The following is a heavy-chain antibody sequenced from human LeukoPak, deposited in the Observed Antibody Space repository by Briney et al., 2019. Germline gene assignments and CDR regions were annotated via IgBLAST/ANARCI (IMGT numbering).Heavy chain of an antibody. D-gene: IGHD3-10*01. CDR3: ARDLEGGSGSYYVGYYGMDV. CDR2: INPSGGST. CDR1: GYTFTSYY. J-gene: IGHJ6*02. Sequence: ASVKVSCKASGYTFTSYYMHWVRQAPGQGLEWMGIINPSGGSTSYAQKFQGRVTMTRDTSTSTVYMELSSLRSEDTAVYYCARDLEGGSGSYYVGYYGMDVWGQGTTVTVSS. V-gene: IGHV1-46*01.